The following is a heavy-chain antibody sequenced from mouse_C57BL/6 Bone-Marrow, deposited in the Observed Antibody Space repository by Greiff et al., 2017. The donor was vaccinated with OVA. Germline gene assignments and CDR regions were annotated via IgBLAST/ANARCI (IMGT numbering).Heavy chain of an antibody. V-gene: IGHV1-18*01. Sequence: VQLQQSGPELVKPGASVKIPWKASGYTFTDNNMDWVKQSHGKSLEWIGDINPNNGGTIYNQKFKGKATLTVDKSSSTAYMELRSLTSEDTAVYYCARHGSSPYYFDYWGQGTTLTVSS. CDR3: ARHGSSPYYFDY. CDR1: GYTFTDNN. CDR2: INPNNGGT. J-gene: IGHJ2*01. D-gene: IGHD1-1*01.